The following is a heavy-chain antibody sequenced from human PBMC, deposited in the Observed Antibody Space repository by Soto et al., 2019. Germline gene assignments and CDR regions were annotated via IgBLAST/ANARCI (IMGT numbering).Heavy chain of an antibody. Sequence: QITLKESGPTLVKPTQTLTLTCTFSGFSLSTSGMGVGWIRQPPGKALAWLALIYWDDDKRYSPSLKSRLTITKDTSKNQVVLTMTNMDPVDTATYYCVHSRCGGDCLQSYSAHYYYGMDVWGQGTTVTVSS. J-gene: IGHJ6*02. CDR1: GFSLSTSGMG. CDR2: IYWDDDK. V-gene: IGHV2-5*02. D-gene: IGHD2-21*02. CDR3: VHSRCGGDCLQSYSAHYYYGMDV.